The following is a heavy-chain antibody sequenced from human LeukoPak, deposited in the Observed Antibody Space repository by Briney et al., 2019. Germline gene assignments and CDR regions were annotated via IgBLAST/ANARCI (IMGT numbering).Heavy chain of an antibody. D-gene: IGHD1-14*01. CDR3: AKDQGQVYGYFDY. V-gene: IGHV3-53*05. CDR1: GFTVSSNY. Sequence: PGGSLRLSCAASGFTVSSNYMSWVRQAPGKGLEWVSVIYSGGSTYYADSVKGRFTISRDNSKNTLYVQVNSLRAEDTAVYYCAKDQGQVYGYFDYWGQGTLVTVSS. CDR2: IYSGGST. J-gene: IGHJ4*02.